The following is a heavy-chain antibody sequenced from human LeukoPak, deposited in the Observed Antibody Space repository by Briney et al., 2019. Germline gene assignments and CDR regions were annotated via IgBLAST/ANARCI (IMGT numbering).Heavy chain of an antibody. V-gene: IGHV3-21*01. CDR3: ASDSGYERGFDY. CDR2: ISSSSSYI. J-gene: IGHJ4*02. D-gene: IGHD5-12*01. CDR1: GFTFSSYS. Sequence: PGGSLRLSCAASGFTFSSYSMNWVRQATGKGLEWVSSISSSSSYIYYADSVKGRFTISRDNAKNSLYLQMNSLRAEDTAVYYCASDSGYERGFDYWGQGTLVTLSS.